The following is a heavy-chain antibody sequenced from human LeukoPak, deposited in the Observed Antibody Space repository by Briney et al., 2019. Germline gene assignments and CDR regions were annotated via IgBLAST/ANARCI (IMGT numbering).Heavy chain of an antibody. CDR3: ARAQYSTYSSSWYTNYYYGMDV. Sequence: ASVKVSCKASGYTFTSYDIDWVRQATGQGLEWMGWMNPNSGNTGYAQKFQGRVTMTRNTSISTAYMELSSLRSEDTAVYYCARAQYSTYSSSWYTNYYYGMDVWGQGTTVTVSS. CDR2: MNPNSGNT. V-gene: IGHV1-8*01. CDR1: GYTFTSYD. J-gene: IGHJ6*02. D-gene: IGHD6-13*01.